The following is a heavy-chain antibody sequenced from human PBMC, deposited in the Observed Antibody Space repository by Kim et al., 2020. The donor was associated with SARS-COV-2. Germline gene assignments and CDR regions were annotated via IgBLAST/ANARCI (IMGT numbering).Heavy chain of an antibody. Sequence: SETLSLTCAVSGGSISSSNWWSWVRQPPGKGLEWIGEIYHSGSTNYNPSLKSRVTISVDKSKNQFSLKLSSVTAADTAVYYCARAPFEYSSSSGAFDIWGQGTMVTVSS. CDR2: IYHSGST. CDR3: ARAPFEYSSSSGAFDI. V-gene: IGHV4-4*02. D-gene: IGHD6-6*01. CDR1: GGSISSSNW. J-gene: IGHJ3*02.